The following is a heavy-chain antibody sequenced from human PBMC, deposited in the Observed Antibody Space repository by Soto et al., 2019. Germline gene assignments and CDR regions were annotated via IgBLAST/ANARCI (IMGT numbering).Heavy chain of an antibody. J-gene: IGHJ5*02. CDR2: IYPGDSDT. V-gene: IGHV5-51*01. D-gene: IGHD3-10*01. CDR3: ARQSITMVRVPPGPDFNWFHP. Sequence: PGESLKISCKGSGYSFTSYWIGWVRQMPGKGLEWMGIIYPGDSDTRYSPSFQGQVTISADKSISTAYLQWSSLKASDTAMYYCARQSITMVRVPPGPDFNWFHPWGQGTLVTVSS. CDR1: GYSFTSYW.